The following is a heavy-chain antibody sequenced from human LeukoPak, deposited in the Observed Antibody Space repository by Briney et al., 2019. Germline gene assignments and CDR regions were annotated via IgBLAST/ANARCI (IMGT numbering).Heavy chain of an antibody. CDR3: ARNVGSGLDY. CDR1: GYTFTTYY. Sequence: ASVKVSCKASGYTFTTYYIHWVRQAPGQGLEWMGFINPSGGSTSYAQEFQGRVTMTRDTSTSTVYMELSSLRSEDTAVYYCARNVGSGLDYWGQGTLVIVSS. D-gene: IGHD3-10*01. CDR2: INPSGGST. J-gene: IGHJ4*02. V-gene: IGHV1-46*03.